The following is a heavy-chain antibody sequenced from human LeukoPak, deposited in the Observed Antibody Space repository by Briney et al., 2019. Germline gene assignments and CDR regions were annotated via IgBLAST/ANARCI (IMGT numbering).Heavy chain of an antibody. D-gene: IGHD3-22*01. CDR1: GFTFSSYS. V-gene: IGHV3-21*01. CDR3: ARDGTDDSSGSAY. CDR2: ISSSSSYI. Sequence: GGSLRLSCAASGFTFSSYSMNWVRQAPGKGLEWVSSISSSSSYIYYADSVEGRFTISRDNAKNSLYLQMNSLRAEDTAVYYCARDGTDDSSGSAYWGQGTLVTVSS. J-gene: IGHJ4*02.